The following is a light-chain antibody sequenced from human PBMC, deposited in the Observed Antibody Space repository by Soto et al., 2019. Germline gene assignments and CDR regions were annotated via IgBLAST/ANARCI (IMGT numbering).Light chain of an antibody. CDR3: GTWDSSLSAHV. V-gene: IGLV1-51*01. Sequence: SVQTHTPPVSAAPGQEVTTSCSGSSSNIGNNYVSWYQQLPGTAPKLLIYDNYKRPSGIPDRFSGSKSGTSATLGVTGLQTGDEADYYCGTWDSSLSAHVLGTGTKVTVL. J-gene: IGLJ1*01. CDR1: SSNIGNNY. CDR2: DNY.